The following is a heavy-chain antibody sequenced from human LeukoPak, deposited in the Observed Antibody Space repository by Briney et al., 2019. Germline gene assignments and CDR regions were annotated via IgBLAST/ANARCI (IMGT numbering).Heavy chain of an antibody. CDR1: GYTFTSNY. D-gene: IGHD5-24*01. CDR2: ISPSGGST. CDR3: ARDNSVRDEAWWFNP. J-gene: IGHJ5*02. Sequence: WASVKVSCKAFGYTFTSNYMHWVRQAPGQGPEWMGVISPSGGSTTYAQKFQGRVTLTRDMSTSTDYLELSSLRSEDTAVYYCARDNSVRDEAWWFNPWAREPWSPSLQ. V-gene: IGHV1-46*01.